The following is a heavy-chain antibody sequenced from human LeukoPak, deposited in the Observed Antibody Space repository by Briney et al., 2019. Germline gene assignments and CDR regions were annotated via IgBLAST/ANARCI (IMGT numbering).Heavy chain of an antibody. CDR3: AKYFASGSYYKLPH. Sequence: GGSLRLSCAASGFTFSSYAMSWVRQAPGKGLEWVSTISGSGAYTYYADSVKGRSTISRDNSKNTLYLQMNSLRAEDTAVYYCAKYFASGSYYKLPHWGQGTLVTVSS. J-gene: IGHJ1*01. D-gene: IGHD3-10*01. CDR1: GFTFSSYA. CDR2: ISGSGAYT. V-gene: IGHV3-23*01.